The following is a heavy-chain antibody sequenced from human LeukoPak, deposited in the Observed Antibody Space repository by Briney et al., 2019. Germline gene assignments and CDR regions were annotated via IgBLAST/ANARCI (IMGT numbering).Heavy chain of an antibody. CDR3: ARGGVYLPDY. V-gene: IGHV1-46*01. D-gene: IGHD3-16*02. CDR2: INPSGGST. CDR1: GYTFTSYG. J-gene: IGHJ4*02. Sequence: EASVKVSCKASGYTFTSYGISWVRQAPGQGLEWMGIINPSGGSTSYAQKFQGRVTMTRDMSTSTVYMELSSLRSEDTAVYYCARGGVYLPDYWGQGTLVTVSS.